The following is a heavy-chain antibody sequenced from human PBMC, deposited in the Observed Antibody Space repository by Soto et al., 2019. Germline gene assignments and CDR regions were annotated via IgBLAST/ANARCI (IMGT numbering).Heavy chain of an antibody. J-gene: IGHJ3*02. CDR3: ARGITMIVVAPPEAFDI. Sequence: SVKVSCKASGGTFSSYAISWVRQAPGQGLEWMGGIIPIFGTANYAQKFQGRVTITADKSTSTAYMELSSLRSEDTAVYYCARGITMIVVAPPEAFDIWGQGTMVTVS. D-gene: IGHD3-22*01. CDR1: GGTFSSYA. CDR2: IIPIFGTA. V-gene: IGHV1-69*06.